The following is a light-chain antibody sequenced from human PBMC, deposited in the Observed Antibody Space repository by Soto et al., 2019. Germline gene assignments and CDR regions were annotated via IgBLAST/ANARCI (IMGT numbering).Light chain of an antibody. CDR1: XSNLGSNY. J-gene: IGLJ1*01. CDR3: SSHAGNNNYV. CDR2: AVT. V-gene: IGLV1-47*01. Sequence: QSVLTQPPSASGTPGQRVTISCSGIXSNLGSNYVYWYQQHPGKAPKLIIYAVTERPSGVPDRFSGSKSGNTASLSVSGLQTEDEADYYCSSHAGNNNYVFGTGTKVTVL.